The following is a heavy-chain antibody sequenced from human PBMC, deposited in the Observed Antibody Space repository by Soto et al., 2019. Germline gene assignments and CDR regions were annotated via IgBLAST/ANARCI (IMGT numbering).Heavy chain of an antibody. CDR3: ARTYYYDSSGYLWYFDY. CDR1: GGFFSSDA. Sequence: SVKVSCKASGGFFSSDAISWVRQAPGQGLEWLGGITPISGTPKYAQKFQGRVTISADESTSTAYIDLSSLRFEDTAIYYCARTYYYDSSGYLWYFDYWGQGTLVTVSS. J-gene: IGHJ4*02. D-gene: IGHD3-22*01. V-gene: IGHV1-69*13. CDR2: ITPISGTP.